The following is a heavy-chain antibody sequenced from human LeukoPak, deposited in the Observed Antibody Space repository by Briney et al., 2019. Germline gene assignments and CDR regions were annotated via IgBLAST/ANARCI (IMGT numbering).Heavy chain of an antibody. Sequence: GGSLRLSCTASGFPFIEYSMNWVRQVPGKGLEWIAYIGIDSGNTKYADSVRGRFSISADKTKNSLYLQMNSLRVDDTAVYYCARDHNYAFDNWGQGTLVSVAS. D-gene: IGHD1-1*01. J-gene: IGHJ4*02. V-gene: IGHV3-48*01. CDR2: IGIDSGNT. CDR1: GFPFIEYS. CDR3: ARDHNYAFDN.